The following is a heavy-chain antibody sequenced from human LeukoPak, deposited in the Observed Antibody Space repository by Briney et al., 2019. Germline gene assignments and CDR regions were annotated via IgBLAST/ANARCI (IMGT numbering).Heavy chain of an antibody. CDR3: ARMVAAARYFDY. D-gene: IGHD2-15*01. CDR1: GGSISSYY. Sequence: SETLSLTCTVSGGSISSYYWSWIRQPPGKGLEWIRYIYYSGSTNYNPSLKSRVTISVDTSKNQFSLKLSSVTAADTAVYYCARMVAAARYFDYWGQGTLVTVSS. CDR2: IYYSGST. V-gene: IGHV4-59*08. J-gene: IGHJ4*02.